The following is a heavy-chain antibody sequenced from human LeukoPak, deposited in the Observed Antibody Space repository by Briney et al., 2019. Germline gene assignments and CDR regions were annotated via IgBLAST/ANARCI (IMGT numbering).Heavy chain of an antibody. CDR2: ISSSGSII. D-gene: IGHD3-10*01. Sequence: QPGGSLRLSCAASGFTFSSYEMNWVRQAPGKGLEWVSYISSSGSIIYYADSEKGRYTIPRDNAKNSLYLQMNSLRAEERAVYYCARVKYGSGSYYNVGYFDSWGQGTLVTVSS. V-gene: IGHV3-48*03. CDR3: ARVKYGSGSYYNVGYFDS. CDR1: GFTFSSYE. J-gene: IGHJ4*02.